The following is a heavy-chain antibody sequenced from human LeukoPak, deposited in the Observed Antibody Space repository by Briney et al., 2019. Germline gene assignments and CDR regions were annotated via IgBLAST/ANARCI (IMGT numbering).Heavy chain of an antibody. J-gene: IGHJ4*02. CDR3: ARAYSSGFDY. CDR1: GFTFSTYS. D-gene: IGHD6-19*01. V-gene: IGHV3-48*02. Sequence: GGSLRLSCAASGFTFSTYSMNWVRQAPGKGLEWVSYISSSSSPIYYADSVKGRFTISRDNAKNSLYQQMNSLRDEDTAVYYCARAYSSGFDYWGQGTLVTVSS. CDR2: ISSSSSPI.